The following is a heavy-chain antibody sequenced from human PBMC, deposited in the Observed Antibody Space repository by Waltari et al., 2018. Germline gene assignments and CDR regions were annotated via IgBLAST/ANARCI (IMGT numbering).Heavy chain of an antibody. Sequence: QLVETGGGSIQPGGSLKLSCAASGTTVSNNYMSWGRQAPGKGVEGVAVIYSRGSTHYADSVKGRFTISRDSSTNTLFLQMNSLRAEDTAVYYCATSPSRSFWGQGTLVTVSS. CDR1: GTTVSNNY. CDR3: ATSPSRSF. J-gene: IGHJ4*02. V-gene: IGHV3-53*02. CDR2: IYSRGST.